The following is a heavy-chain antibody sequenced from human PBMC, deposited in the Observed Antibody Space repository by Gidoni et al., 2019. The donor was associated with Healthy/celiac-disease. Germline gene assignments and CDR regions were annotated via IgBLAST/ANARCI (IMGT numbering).Heavy chain of an antibody. CDR1: GSTFEDYA. CDR3: AKDMGHYQLLYGLGAFDI. J-gene: IGHJ3*02. CDR2: ISWNSGSI. V-gene: IGHV3-9*01. D-gene: IGHD2-2*02. Sequence: EVQLVEAGGGLVQPGRSLRLSWAASGSTFEDYAMPWVRQAPGKGLEWVSVISWNSGSIGYADSVKGRFTISRDNAKNSLYLQMNSLRAEDTALYYCAKDMGHYQLLYGLGAFDIWGQGTMVTVSS.